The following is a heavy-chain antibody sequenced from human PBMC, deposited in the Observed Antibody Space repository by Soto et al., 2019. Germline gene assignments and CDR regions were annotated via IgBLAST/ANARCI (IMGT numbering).Heavy chain of an antibody. CDR2: INHSGST. Sequence: SETLSLTCAVYGGSFSGYYWSWIRQPPGKGLEWIGEINHSGSTNYNPSLKSRVTISVDTSKNQFSLKLSSVTAADTAVYYCARGYSSGWYSFEYWGQGTLVTVSS. D-gene: IGHD6-19*01. CDR3: ARGYSSGWYSFEY. J-gene: IGHJ4*02. V-gene: IGHV4-34*01. CDR1: GGSFSGYY.